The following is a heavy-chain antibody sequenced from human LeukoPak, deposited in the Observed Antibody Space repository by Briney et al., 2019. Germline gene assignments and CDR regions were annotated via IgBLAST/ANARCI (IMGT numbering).Heavy chain of an antibody. CDR3: AKSGYNRFDY. CDR2: ISGSDSST. CDR1: GFTFSNYV. V-gene: IGHV3-23*01. Sequence: PGGSLRLSCAASGFTFSNYVMIWVRQAPGKGLEWVSTISGSDSSTHYADSVKGRFTISRDNSKNTLYLQMNSLRADDTAVYYCAKSGYNRFDYWGQGTLVTVSS. J-gene: IGHJ4*02. D-gene: IGHD5-24*01.